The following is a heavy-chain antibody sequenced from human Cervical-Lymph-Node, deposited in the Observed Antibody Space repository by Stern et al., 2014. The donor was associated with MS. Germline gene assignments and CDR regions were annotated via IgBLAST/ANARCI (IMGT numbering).Heavy chain of an antibody. J-gene: IGHJ4*02. Sequence: VHLLESGGGLVQPGGSLRLSCAASGFTFSSYAMTWVRPPPGQGLEWVSPITGRGGSTYYADSLKGRFPLSSDTSPNTLYLHMNSLRAEDTAVYYCAKSTVTSLSDYWGQGTLVTVSS. CDR3: AKSTVTSLSDY. D-gene: IGHD4-17*01. CDR2: ITGRGGST. V-gene: IGHV3-23*01. CDR1: GFTFSSYA.